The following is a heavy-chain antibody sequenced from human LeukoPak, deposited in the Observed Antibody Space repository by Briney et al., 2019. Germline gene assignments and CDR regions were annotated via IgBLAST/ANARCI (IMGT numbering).Heavy chain of an antibody. J-gene: IGHJ3*02. CDR3: ASSGEGQTLKTVAFDI. Sequence: ASVKVPCKASGYTFTSYGISWVRQAPGQGLEWMGGIIPIFGTANYAQKFQGRVTITTDESTSTAYMELSSLRSEDTAVYYCASSGEGQTLKTVAFDIWGQGTMVTVSS. CDR1: GYTFTSYG. V-gene: IGHV1-69*05. D-gene: IGHD1-26*01. CDR2: IIPIFGTA.